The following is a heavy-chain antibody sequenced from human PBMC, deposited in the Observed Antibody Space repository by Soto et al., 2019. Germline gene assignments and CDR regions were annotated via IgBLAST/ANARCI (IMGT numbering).Heavy chain of an antibody. Sequence: EVQLVESGGGLVQPGGSLRLSCAASGFSVSKNYMGWVRQAPGKGLEWVSVIYSDASTYYADFVKGRFTISRHNSKNTLYLQMNTLRHEDSAGCYCARFVVYGLFDYCGQGTLVPVSS. J-gene: IGHJ4*02. CDR2: IYSDAST. V-gene: IGHV3-53*04. CDR3: ARFVVYGLFDY. D-gene: IGHD3-10*01. CDR1: GFSVSKNY.